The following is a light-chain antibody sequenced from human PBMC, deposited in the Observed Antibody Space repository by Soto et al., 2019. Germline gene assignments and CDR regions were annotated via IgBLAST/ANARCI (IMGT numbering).Light chain of an antibody. CDR1: QSVSSY. CDR3: QQRSNWPPLWT. J-gene: IGKJ1*01. V-gene: IGKV3-11*01. Sequence: EIVLTQSPATLSLSPGERATLSCRASQSVSSYLAWYQQKPGQAPRLLIYDASNRATGIPARFSGSGSGTDVTLTISSLEPEHFAVYSCQQRSNWPPLWTFGEGTKVEIK. CDR2: DAS.